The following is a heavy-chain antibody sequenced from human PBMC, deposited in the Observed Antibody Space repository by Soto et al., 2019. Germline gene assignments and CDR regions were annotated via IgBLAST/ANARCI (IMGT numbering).Heavy chain of an antibody. J-gene: IGHJ4*02. D-gene: IGHD3-3*01. CDR2: IWYDGSNK. Sequence: LRLSCAASGFTFSSYGMHWVRQAPGKGLEWVAVIWYDGSNKYYADSVKGQFTISRDNSKNTLYLQMNSLRAEDTAVYYCTSENFSIGFFFYWCQGTLVIVS. V-gene: IGHV3-33*01. CDR1: GFTFSSYG. CDR3: TSENFSIGFFFY.